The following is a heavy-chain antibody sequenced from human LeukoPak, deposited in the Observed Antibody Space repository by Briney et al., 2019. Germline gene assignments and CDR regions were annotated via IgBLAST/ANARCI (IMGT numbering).Heavy chain of an antibody. J-gene: IGHJ4*02. Sequence: GGSLRLSCAASGFTFSSYEMNWVRQAPGKGLEWVSYISSSGSTIYYADSVKGRFTISRDNAKNSLYLQMNSLRAEDTAVYYCARYGSRGALAYWGQGTLVTVSS. CDR3: ARYGSRGALAY. D-gene: IGHD3-10*01. CDR1: GFTFSSYE. CDR2: ISSSGSTI. V-gene: IGHV3-48*03.